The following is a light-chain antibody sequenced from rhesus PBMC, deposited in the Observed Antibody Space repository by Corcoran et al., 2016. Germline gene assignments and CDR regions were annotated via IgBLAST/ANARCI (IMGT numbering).Light chain of an antibody. V-gene: IGKV1-22*01. CDR3: LQYSSSPFT. J-gene: IGKJ3*01. Sequence: DIQMTQSPSSLSASVGDTVTITCRASQSISSWLDWYQQKPGKAPKLLIYKASSLQSGVPSRCSGSASGTAFTLTISSLQPEDFATYYCLQYSSSPFTFGPGTKLDIK. CDR1: QSISSW. CDR2: KAS.